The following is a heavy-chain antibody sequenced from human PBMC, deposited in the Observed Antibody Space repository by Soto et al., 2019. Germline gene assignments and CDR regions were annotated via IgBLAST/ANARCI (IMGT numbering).Heavy chain of an antibody. D-gene: IGHD2-21*01. V-gene: IGHV1-3*04. Sequence: ASVKVSCKTSGYTFTDYSILWVRQAPGQALEWLGWIATGNGNVTVSQKFRGRLTITRAPSATTVYMDLTSLSSEDTAVYYCAKGSPMWTPDYWGQGTLVTVSS. CDR1: GYTFTDYS. CDR3: AKGSPMWTPDY. J-gene: IGHJ4*02. CDR2: IATGNGNV.